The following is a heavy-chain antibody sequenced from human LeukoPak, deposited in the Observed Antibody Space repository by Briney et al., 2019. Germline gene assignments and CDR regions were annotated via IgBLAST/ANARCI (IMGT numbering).Heavy chain of an antibody. D-gene: IGHD6-6*01. J-gene: IGHJ3*02. Sequence: ASVKVSCKASGYTFIDYYIHWVRQAPGQGPEWMGWVNPTTGGTNYAQKFQGRVTMTRDTSIYTAYMDLSSLRSDDTAVYYCARVVSSSSGDAFDIWGQGTMVTVSS. CDR2: VNPTTGGT. CDR3: ARVVSSSSGDAFDI. CDR1: GYTFIDYY. V-gene: IGHV1-2*02.